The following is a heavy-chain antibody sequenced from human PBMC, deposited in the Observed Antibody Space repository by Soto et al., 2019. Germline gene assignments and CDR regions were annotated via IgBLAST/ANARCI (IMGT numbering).Heavy chain of an antibody. V-gene: IGHV1-2*02. J-gene: IGHJ5*02. CDR2: IYPASGVT. CDR1: GYTFTAYY. Sequence: ASVKVSCKASGYTFTAYYIHWVRQAPGQGLEWMGWIYPASGVTNSAQKFRGRVTMTRDTSNRTAYMELSRLTSDDTAIYFCARVAAGRRNWFDPWVQGTLVTSPQ. D-gene: IGHD6-13*01. CDR3: ARVAAGRRNWFDP.